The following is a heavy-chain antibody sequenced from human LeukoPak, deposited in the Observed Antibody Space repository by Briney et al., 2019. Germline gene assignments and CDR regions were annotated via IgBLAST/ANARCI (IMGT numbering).Heavy chain of an antibody. Sequence: GSLRLSCAASGFTFSSYAMHWVRQAPGKGLEYVSAISSNGGSTYYANSVKGRFTISRDNSKNTLYLQMGSLRAEDMAVYYCARVSDSSGYTSTTPLDYWGQGTLVTVSS. CDR2: ISSNGGST. J-gene: IGHJ4*02. CDR3: ARVSDSSGYTSTTPLDY. V-gene: IGHV3-64*01. CDR1: GFTFSSYA. D-gene: IGHD3-22*01.